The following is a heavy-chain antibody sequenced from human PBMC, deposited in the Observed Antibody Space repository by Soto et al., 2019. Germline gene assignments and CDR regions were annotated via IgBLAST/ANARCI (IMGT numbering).Heavy chain of an antibody. D-gene: IGHD1-1*01. CDR1: GFTFSSYW. V-gene: IGHV3-7*01. CDR3: TRDFQGPLDYGMEV. CDR2: VKYDGSQT. Sequence: PGGSLRLSCADSGFTFSSYWMSWVRQAPGKGLEWVANVKYDGSQTYYVGSVKGRFTISRDNAKNSLYLQMNSLRAEDTAVYYCTRDFQGPLDYGMEVWGPGTKVNVYS. J-gene: IGHJ6*02.